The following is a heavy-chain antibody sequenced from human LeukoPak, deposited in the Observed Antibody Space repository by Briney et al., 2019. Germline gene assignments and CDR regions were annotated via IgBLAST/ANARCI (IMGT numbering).Heavy chain of an antibody. CDR1: GYTFTGYY. CDR2: INPNSGGT. V-gene: IGHV1-2*02. D-gene: IGHD3-9*01. CDR3: AREAGLYYDILTGINYMDV. Sequence: GASVKVSCKASGYTFTGYYMHWVRQAPGQGLEWMGWINPNSGGTNYAQKFQGRVTMTRDTSISTAYMELSRLRSDDTAVYYCAREAGLYYDILTGINYMDVWGKGTTVTISS. J-gene: IGHJ6*03.